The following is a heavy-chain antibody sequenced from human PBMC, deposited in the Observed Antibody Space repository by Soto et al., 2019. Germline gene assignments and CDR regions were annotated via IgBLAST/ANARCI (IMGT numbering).Heavy chain of an antibody. CDR3: TTDSYITSIIVRFDY. D-gene: IGHD3-22*01. Sequence: GGSLRLSCAASGFTFSNAWINWVRQAPGKGLEWVGRVKSKNDGGTTDFAAPVKGRFAISRDDSKNMVYLEMNSLQTEDTAIYYCTTDSYITSIIVRFDYWGHGTLVSVSS. CDR2: VKSKNDGGTT. J-gene: IGHJ4*01. V-gene: IGHV3-15*07. CDR1: GFTFSNAW.